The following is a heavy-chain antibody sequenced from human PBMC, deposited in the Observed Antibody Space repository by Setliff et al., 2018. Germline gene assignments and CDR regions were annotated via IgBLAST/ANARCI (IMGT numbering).Heavy chain of an antibody. V-gene: IGHV3-30-3*01. CDR1: GFTFTNYI. J-gene: IGHJ4*02. Sequence: PGGSLRLSCAASGFTFTNYIIHWVRQAPGKGLEWVAVISYDGSNKYYADSVKGRFTISRDNSKNTLYLQMNSLRAEDTAVYYCARDFYYDSSGYKRALVGLDYWGQGTLVTVSS. CDR3: ARDFYYDSSGYKRALVGLDY. D-gene: IGHD3-22*01. CDR2: ISYDGSNK.